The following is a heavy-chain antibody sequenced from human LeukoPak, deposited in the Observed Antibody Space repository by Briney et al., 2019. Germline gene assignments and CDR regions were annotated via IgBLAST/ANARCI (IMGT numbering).Heavy chain of an antibody. CDR2: ISAYNGNT. D-gene: IGHD2-15*01. V-gene: IGHV1-18*04. CDR3: ARDRVYCSGGSCYPYYFDY. Sequence: GASVTVSCKASGYTFTSYGISWVRRAPGQGLEWMGWISAYNGNTNYAQKLQGRVTMTTDTSTSTAYMELRSLRSDDTAVYYCARDRVYCSGGSCYPYYFDYWGQGTLVTVSS. J-gene: IGHJ4*02. CDR1: GYTFTSYG.